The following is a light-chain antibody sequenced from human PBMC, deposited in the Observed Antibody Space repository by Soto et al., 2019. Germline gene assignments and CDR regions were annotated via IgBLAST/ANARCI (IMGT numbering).Light chain of an antibody. CDR3: SSYTSSSTLWV. CDR2: DVS. J-gene: IGLJ3*02. CDR1: SSDVGGYNY. V-gene: IGLV2-14*01. Sequence: QSALTQPASVSGSPGQSITISCTGTSSDVGGYNYVCWYQQHPGKAPKLMIYDVSIRPSGVSNRFSGSKSGNTASLTISGLQAEDEADYYCSSYTSSSTLWVFGGGTKLTVL.